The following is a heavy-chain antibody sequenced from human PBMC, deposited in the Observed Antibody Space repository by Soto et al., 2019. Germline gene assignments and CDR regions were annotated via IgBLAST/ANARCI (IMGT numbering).Heavy chain of an antibody. V-gene: IGHV4-59*01. D-gene: IGHD6-13*01. Sequence: SETLSLTCTVSGGSISSYYWIWIRQPPGKGLEWIGYIYYSGSTNYNPSLKSRVTISVDTSKNQFSLKLSSVTAADTAVYYCAREVGSWYYFDYWGQGTLVTVSS. CDR3: AREVGSWYYFDY. CDR1: GGSISSYY. J-gene: IGHJ4*02. CDR2: IYYSGST.